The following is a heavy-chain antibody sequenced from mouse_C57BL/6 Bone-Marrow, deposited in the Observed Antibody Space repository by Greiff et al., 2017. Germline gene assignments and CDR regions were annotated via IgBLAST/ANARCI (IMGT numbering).Heavy chain of an antibody. CDR2: INPTIGST. CDR3: ARGGFYYGISFAY. Sequence: QFHLKQPGAELVRPGPSVNLSCKPSGYTFTSYGMPWVKQRPVQGLEWIGRINPTIGSTTYNEKFKGKATLTVDKSSSTAYMLLSSLTSEDSAVYFCARGGFYYGISFAYWGQGTLVTVSA. J-gene: IGHJ3*01. D-gene: IGHD1-1*01. V-gene: IGHV1-64*01. CDR1: GYTFTSYG.